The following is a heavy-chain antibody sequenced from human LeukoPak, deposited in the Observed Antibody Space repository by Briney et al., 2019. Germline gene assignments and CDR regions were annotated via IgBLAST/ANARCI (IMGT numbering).Heavy chain of an antibody. Sequence: SETLSLTCTVSGGSISSSSDYWGWIRQPPGKGLEWIGSIYYSGSTYNNPSLKSRVSISVDTSKNQFSLKLSSVTAADTAVYYCARHDGPRVYSEFDPWGQGTLVTVSS. V-gene: IGHV4-39*01. CDR3: ARHDGPRVYSEFDP. CDR2: IYYSGST. D-gene: IGHD6-13*01. CDR1: GGSISSSSDY. J-gene: IGHJ5*02.